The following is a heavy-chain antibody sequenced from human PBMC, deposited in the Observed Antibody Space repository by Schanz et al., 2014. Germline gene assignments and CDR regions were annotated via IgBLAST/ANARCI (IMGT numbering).Heavy chain of an antibody. CDR3: TRLRRADPNGFDV. Sequence: QVQVEQSGPEVKKPGASVTVSCQASGYTFSFTSYNVHWVRQAPGQGLEWLGRIMPLRGIGNNAWKFQDRLTITADKSMNITYMELSSLGTEDTAVYYCTRLRRADPNGFDVWGQGTTVTVS. J-gene: IGHJ6*02. V-gene: IGHV1-69*09. CDR2: IMPLRGIG. D-gene: IGHD6-19*01. CDR1: GYTFSFTSYN.